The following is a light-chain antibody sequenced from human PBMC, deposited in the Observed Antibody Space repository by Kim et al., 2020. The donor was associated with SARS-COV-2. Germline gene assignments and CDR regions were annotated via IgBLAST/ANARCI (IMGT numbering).Light chain of an antibody. CDR3: QQYDSYPRT. CDR1: QAISSW. CDR2: AAS. V-gene: IGKV1D-16*01. J-gene: IGKJ1*01. Sequence: DIQMTQSPSLVSASVGDRVTITCRASQAISSWLTWYQHKPEKAPRSLIYAASSLQRGVPSRFSGSGSGTDFTLTISSLQPEDFATYYCQQYDSYPRTFAQVTNVEIK.